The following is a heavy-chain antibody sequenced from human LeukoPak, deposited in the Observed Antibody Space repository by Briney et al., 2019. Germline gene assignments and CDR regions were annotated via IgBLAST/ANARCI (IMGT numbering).Heavy chain of an antibody. V-gene: IGHV1-24*01. Sequence: ASLKVSCKVSGYTLTELSLHWVRQAPGKGLEWMGGFDPEDGETIYAQKFQGRVTMTTDTSTSTAYMELRSLRSDDTAVYYCARKEYSYADFDYWGQGTLVTVSS. CDR2: FDPEDGET. D-gene: IGHD5-18*01. J-gene: IGHJ4*02. CDR1: GYTLTELS. CDR3: ARKEYSYADFDY.